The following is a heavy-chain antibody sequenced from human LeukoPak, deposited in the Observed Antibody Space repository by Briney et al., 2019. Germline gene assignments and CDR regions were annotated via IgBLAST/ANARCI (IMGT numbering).Heavy chain of an antibody. J-gene: IGHJ6*03. V-gene: IGHV3-74*01. Sequence: GGSLRLSCAASGFTFSSYWMHWVRQAPGKGLVWVSRINSDGRSTSYADSVKGRFTTSRDNAKNTLYLQMNSLRAEDTAVYYCERAQPYDFWSGYWFGHDYYYYMDVWGKGTTVTVSS. CDR2: INSDGRST. CDR1: GFTFSSYW. D-gene: IGHD3-3*01. CDR3: ERAQPYDFWSGYWFGHDYYYYMDV.